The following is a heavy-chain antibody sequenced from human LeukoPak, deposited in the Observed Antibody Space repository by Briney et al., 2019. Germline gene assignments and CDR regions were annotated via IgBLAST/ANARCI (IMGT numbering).Heavy chain of an antibody. V-gene: IGHV3-11*04. Sequence: GGSLRLSCAASGFTFSDYYMSWIRQAPGKGLEWVSYISSSGSTIYYADSVKGRFTISRDNAKNSLYLQMNSLRAEDTAVYYCARGPLPDPVAEYYYYYYMDVWGKGTTVTVSS. D-gene: IGHD6-19*01. CDR3: ARGPLPDPVAEYYYYYYMDV. J-gene: IGHJ6*03. CDR2: ISSSGSTI. CDR1: GFTFSDYY.